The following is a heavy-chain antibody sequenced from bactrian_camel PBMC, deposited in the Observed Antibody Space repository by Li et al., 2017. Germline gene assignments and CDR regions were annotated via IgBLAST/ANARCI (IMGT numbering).Heavy chain of an antibody. V-gene: IGHV3S53*01. D-gene: IGHD5*01. CDR3: AATPSRGFCSLTGNFRY. J-gene: IGHJ6*01. CDR2: IDTSGAP. Sequence: QLVESGGGSVQAGGSLRLSCIASGYSVSTGYMAWFRQAPGKEREGVAAIDTSGAPTYTYSVQGRFTISKDNAKNTLYLQMNSLKPEDTAMYYCAATPSRGFCSLTGNFRYWSQGTQVTV. CDR1: GYSVSTGY.